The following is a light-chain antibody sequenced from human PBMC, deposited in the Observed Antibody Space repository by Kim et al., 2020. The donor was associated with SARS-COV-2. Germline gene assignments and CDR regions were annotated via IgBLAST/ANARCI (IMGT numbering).Light chain of an antibody. CDR1: QSISSY. J-gene: IGKJ3*01. CDR3: QQSYSTPFT. Sequence: VPVVDSATITCRASQSISSYLNWYQQKPWKAPKLLIYAASSLQSGVPSRFSGSGSGTAFTLTISSLQPEDFATYYCQQSYSTPFTFGPGTKVDIK. CDR2: AAS. V-gene: IGKV1-39*01.